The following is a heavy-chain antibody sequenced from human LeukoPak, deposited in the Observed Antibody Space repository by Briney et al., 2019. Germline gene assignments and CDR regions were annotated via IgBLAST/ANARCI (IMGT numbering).Heavy chain of an antibody. D-gene: IGHD3-22*01. CDR2: ISSSGSYI. V-gene: IGHV3-21*01. CDR1: GFTFSSYS. Sequence: GWSLRLSCAASGFTFSSYSMNWVRQTPGKGLEWVSSISSSGSYIYYADSVKGRFTISRDNAKNSLDLQMNSLRAEDTAVYYCARDGSYYDSSGYFNYWGQGTLVTVSS. J-gene: IGHJ4*02. CDR3: ARDGSYYDSSGYFNY.